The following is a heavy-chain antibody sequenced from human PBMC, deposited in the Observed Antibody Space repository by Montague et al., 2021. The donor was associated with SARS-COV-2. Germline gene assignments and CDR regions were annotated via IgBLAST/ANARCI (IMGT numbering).Heavy chain of an antibody. CDR2: IYYSGST. CDR3: AREGFSSGYYET. J-gene: IGHJ5*02. V-gene: IGHV4-39*02. CDR1: GGSISSSNYY. D-gene: IGHD3-22*01. Sequence: SETLSLTCSVSGGSISSSNYYWGWIRQPPGKGLEWIGSIYYSGSTYYNPSLKSRVAMSVDTSKNQFSLILRSMTAADTAVFYCAREGFSSGYYETWGQGTLVTVSS.